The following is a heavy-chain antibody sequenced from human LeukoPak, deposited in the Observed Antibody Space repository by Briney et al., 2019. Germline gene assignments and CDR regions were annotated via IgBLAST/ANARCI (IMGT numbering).Heavy chain of an antibody. CDR3: ASLWDGGF. D-gene: IGHD3-16*01. CDR2: IKQDGSEK. J-gene: IGHJ1*01. V-gene: IGHV3-7*02. CDR1: GFSFSEYW. Sequence: PGGSLSLSCAVSGFSFSEYWMTWVRQAPGEGPEWVATIKQDGSEKYYVNSVKGRFTISRDNTKDSLYLHMNRLRADDTAVYYCASLWDGGFWGQGTLVTVSS.